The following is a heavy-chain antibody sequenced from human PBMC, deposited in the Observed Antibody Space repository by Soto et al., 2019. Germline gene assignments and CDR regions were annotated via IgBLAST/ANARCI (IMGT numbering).Heavy chain of an antibody. V-gene: IGHV3-33*01. CDR2: IWYDGSNK. J-gene: IGHJ6*02. CDR1: GFTFSSYG. CDR3: ARDLAEGLSDGMDV. D-gene: IGHD3-16*01. Sequence: QVQLVESGGGVVQPGRSLRLSCAASGFTFSSYGMHWVRQAPGKGLEWVAVIWYDGSNKYYADSVKGRFTISRDNSKNTLYLQMNSLRAEDTAVYYYARDLAEGLSDGMDVWGQGTTVTVSS.